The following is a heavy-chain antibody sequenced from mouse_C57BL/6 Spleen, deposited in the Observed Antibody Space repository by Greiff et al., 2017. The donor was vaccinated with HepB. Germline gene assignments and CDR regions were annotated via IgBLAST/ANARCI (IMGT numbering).Heavy chain of an antibody. CDR1: GYSITSGYY. CDR3: ARGDGYYEYFDV. V-gene: IGHV3-6*01. Sequence: EVKLVESGPGLVKPSQSLSLTCSVTGYSITSGYYWNWIRQFPGNKLEWMGYISYDGSNNYNPSLKNRISITRDTSKNQFFLKLNSVTTEDTATYYCARGDGYYEYFDVWGTGTTVTVSS. CDR2: ISYDGSN. J-gene: IGHJ1*03. D-gene: IGHD2-3*01.